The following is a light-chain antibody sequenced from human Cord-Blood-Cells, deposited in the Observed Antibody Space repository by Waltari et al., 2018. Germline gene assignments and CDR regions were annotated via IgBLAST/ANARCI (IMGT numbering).Light chain of an antibody. CDR3: QQRSNWWT. CDR2: DAS. J-gene: IGKJ1*01. Sequence: EIVLTQSPATLSLSPGERATLSCRASQSVSSYLACYQQKPGQAPRLLIYDASNRATGIPARFSGSGSGTDFTLTISSLEPEDFAVYYCQQRSNWWTFGQGTKVEIK. CDR1: QSVSSY. V-gene: IGKV3-11*01.